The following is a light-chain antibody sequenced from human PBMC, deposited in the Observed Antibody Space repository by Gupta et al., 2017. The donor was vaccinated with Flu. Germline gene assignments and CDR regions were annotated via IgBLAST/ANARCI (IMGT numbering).Light chain of an antibody. CDR3: QQDRSSPWT. J-gene: IGKJ1*01. V-gene: IGKV3-20*01. Sequence: EIVLTQSPGTLSLSPGERAILSCRTSESLHKDYLAWYQLKPGQAPRLLIYAATGRATGIPNKFRGSGSGTDFTLTINTLGPEDFAVYYCQQDRSSPWTFGQGTKVEI. CDR1: ESLHKDY. CDR2: AAT.